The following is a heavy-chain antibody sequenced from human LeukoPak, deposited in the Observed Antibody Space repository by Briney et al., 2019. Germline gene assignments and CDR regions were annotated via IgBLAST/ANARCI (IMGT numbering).Heavy chain of an antibody. CDR1: GFTFSSYA. J-gene: IGHJ4*02. V-gene: IGHV3-23*01. D-gene: IGHD3-22*01. Sequence: GGSLRLSCAASGFTFSSYAMSWVRQAPGKGLEWVSAISGSGGSTYYADSVKGRFTISRDNSKNTLYLQMNSPRAEDTAVYYCAKDYDSSGYYWSNYFDYWGQGTLVTVSS. CDR2: ISGSGGST. CDR3: AKDYDSSGYYWSNYFDY.